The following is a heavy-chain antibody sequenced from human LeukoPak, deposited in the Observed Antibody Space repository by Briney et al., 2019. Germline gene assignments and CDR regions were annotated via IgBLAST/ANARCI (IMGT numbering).Heavy chain of an antibody. V-gene: IGHV3-7*01. Sequence: GGSLRPSCAPPGFTLSGHWISWVRQPQGKGLRWVANINQGGSDKYYVDSVKGRFTISRDNANNLLYLQMNSLRGEDTAVYYCTRDRSRAEDDWGQGTLVTVSS. CDR3: TRDRSRAEDD. CDR2: INQGGSDK. J-gene: IGHJ4*02. CDR1: GFTLSGHW. D-gene: IGHD1-14*01.